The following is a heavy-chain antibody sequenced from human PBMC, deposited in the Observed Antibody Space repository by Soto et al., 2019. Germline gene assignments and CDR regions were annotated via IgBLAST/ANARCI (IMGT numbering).Heavy chain of an antibody. CDR1: GFIFSSYA. J-gene: IGHJ3*02. CDR2: ISGSGVDT. Sequence: PVGSLRLSCAASGFIFSSYAMSWVRQAPGKGLEWVSTISGSGVDTYYADSVKGRFTISGDNSKTTLYLQMNSLRAEDTAIYNCVKRGANWGAFDIWGQGTMVTVS. V-gene: IGHV3-23*01. CDR3: VKRGANWGAFDI. D-gene: IGHD7-27*01.